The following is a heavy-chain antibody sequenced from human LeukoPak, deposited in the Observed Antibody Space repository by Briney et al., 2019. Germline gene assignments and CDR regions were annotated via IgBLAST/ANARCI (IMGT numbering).Heavy chain of an antibody. D-gene: IGHD6-19*01. J-gene: IGHJ4*02. Sequence: GGSLRLSCAASGFTFSNSDMIWVRQAPGKGLEWVSSILNSDGRTFYADSVEGRFTISSDNSKSTLYLQMNSLRAEDTAVYYCAREKQKYSSGWYCLDYWGQGTLVTVSS. CDR3: AREKQKYSSGWYCLDY. CDR1: GFTFSNSD. V-gene: IGHV3-23*01. CDR2: ILNSDGRT.